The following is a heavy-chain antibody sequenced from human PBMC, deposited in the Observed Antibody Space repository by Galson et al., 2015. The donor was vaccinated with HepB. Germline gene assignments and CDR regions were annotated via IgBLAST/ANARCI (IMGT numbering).Heavy chain of an antibody. J-gene: IGHJ4*02. CDR3: ASIQSSSSWYYGY. CDR2: ISYDGSNK. CDR1: GFTFSSYG. V-gene: IGHV3-30*03. Sequence: SLRLSCAVSGFTFSSYGFHWVRQAPGKGLEWVAVISYDGSNKYYADSVKGRFTFSRDNSKNTLYLQMNSLRAEDTAVYYCASIQSSSSWYYGYWGQGTLVTVSS. D-gene: IGHD2-2*01.